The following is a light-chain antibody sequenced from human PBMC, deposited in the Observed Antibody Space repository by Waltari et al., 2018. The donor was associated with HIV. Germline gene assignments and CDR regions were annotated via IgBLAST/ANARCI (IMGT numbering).Light chain of an antibody. CDR3: QHRGDWYT. Sequence: EIVLSQSPASLSLSPGERATLSCRASQSLSNYLAWYPQKPGQAPRLLIYDAATRITGIPARFRGSGSGTDFTLTISSLDPGDFAIYYCQHRGDWYTFGQGTKLEI. J-gene: IGKJ2*01. CDR2: DAA. CDR1: QSLSNY. V-gene: IGKV3-11*01.